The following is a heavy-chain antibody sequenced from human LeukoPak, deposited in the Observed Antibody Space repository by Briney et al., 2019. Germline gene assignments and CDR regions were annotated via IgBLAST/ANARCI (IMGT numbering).Heavy chain of an antibody. Sequence: ASVKVSCKTSGYTFTSYSVSWLRQAPGQPLEWMGWIGAYNGHTNYAQSLQGRVTMTTDTSTSTAHMELRSLRSDDTAVYYCARGYEFWSGYPSFDYWGQGTLVIVSS. D-gene: IGHD3-3*01. J-gene: IGHJ4*02. CDR2: IGAYNGHT. CDR1: GYTFTSYS. CDR3: ARGYEFWSGYPSFDY. V-gene: IGHV1-18*01.